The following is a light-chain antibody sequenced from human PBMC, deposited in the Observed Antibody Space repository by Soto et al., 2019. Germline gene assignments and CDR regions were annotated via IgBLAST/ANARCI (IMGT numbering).Light chain of an antibody. V-gene: IGLV2-14*03. CDR1: SSDIGGYNY. J-gene: IGLJ3*02. Sequence: QSALTQPAAVSGSPGQSITISCTGTSSDIGGYNYVSWYQHHPGKAPKLIIYDVSNRPSGVSNRFSGSKSYNTASLTISGLQAEDEADYYCSSYAGSMTWVFGGGTKLTVL. CDR3: SSYAGSMTWV. CDR2: DVS.